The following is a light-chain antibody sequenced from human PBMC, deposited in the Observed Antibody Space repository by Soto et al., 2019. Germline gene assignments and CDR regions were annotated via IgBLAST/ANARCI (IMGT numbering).Light chain of an antibody. CDR1: QSVRSNE. J-gene: IGKJ4*01. V-gene: IGKV3-20*01. CDR2: GAS. Sequence: EIVLTQSPGTLSLSPGERATLSCRASQSVRSNELAWYQQKPGQAPRLLIYGASSRATAIPDRVSGSGSGTDFTLTIRRLEPDDFAAYYCQQYGSSPLTFGGGTKVEFK. CDR3: QQYGSSPLT.